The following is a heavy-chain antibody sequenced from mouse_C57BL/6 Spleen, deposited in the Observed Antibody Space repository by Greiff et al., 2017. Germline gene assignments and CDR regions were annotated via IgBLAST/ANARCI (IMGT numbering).Heavy chain of an antibody. V-gene: IGHV3-6*01. CDR1: GYSITSGYY. CDR2: ISYDGSN. Sequence: EVKLVESGPGLVKPSQSLSLTCSVTGYSITSGYYWNWIRQFPGNKLEWMGYISYDGSNNYNPSLKNRISITRDTSKNQFFLKLNSVTTEDTATYYCARLDGYYWYFDVWGTGTTVTVSS. D-gene: IGHD2-3*01. J-gene: IGHJ1*03. CDR3: ARLDGYYWYFDV.